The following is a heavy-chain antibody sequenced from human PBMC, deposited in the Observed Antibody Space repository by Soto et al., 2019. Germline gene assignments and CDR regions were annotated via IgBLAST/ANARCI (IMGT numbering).Heavy chain of an antibody. CDR2: ISYDGSNK. V-gene: IGHV3-30*18. CDR3: AKDHGTTGIAVADYFDY. Sequence: QVQLVESGGGVVQPGRSLRLSCAASGFTFSSYGMHWVRQAPGKGLEWVAVISYDGSNKYYADSVKGRFTISRDNSKNTLYLQMNSLRAEDTAVYYCAKDHGTTGIAVADYFDYWGQGTLVTVSS. D-gene: IGHD6-19*01. J-gene: IGHJ4*02. CDR1: GFTFSSYG.